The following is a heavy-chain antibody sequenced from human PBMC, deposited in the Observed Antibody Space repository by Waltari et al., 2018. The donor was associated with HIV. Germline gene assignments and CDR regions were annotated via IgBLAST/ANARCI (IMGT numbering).Heavy chain of an antibody. Sequence: QVQLRQWGAGLLKPSETLPLTCAVYGGSFSGYYCSWIRHSPGKGLQWLGDINDSGSPNYNMSLKSRLTISLDTSQKQFSLKLSSLTAADAAVYYCARGPRDNLDYWGQGTLVAFSS. J-gene: IGHJ4*02. D-gene: IGHD1-20*01. V-gene: IGHV4-34*01. CDR3: ARGPRDNLDY. CDR1: GGSFSGYY. CDR2: INDSGSP.